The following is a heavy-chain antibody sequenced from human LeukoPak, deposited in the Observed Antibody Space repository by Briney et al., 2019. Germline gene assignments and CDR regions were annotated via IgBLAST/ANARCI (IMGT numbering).Heavy chain of an antibody. D-gene: IGHD4-23*01. V-gene: IGHV4-39*02. Sequence: SETLSLTCTVSGGSISSSSYYWGWIRQPPGKGLEWIGSIYYSGSTYYNPSLKSRVAISVDTSKNQFSLKLSSVTAADTAVYYCARDSGTVVTPWGIAFDIWGQGTMVTVSS. CDR2: IYYSGST. J-gene: IGHJ3*02. CDR3: ARDSGTVVTPWGIAFDI. CDR1: GGSISSSSYY.